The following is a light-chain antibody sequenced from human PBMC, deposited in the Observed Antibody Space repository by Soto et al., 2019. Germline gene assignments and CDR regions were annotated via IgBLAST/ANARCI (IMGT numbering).Light chain of an antibody. Sequence: QPVLTQPPSASGSPGQSVTISCTGTSSDVGAYNYVSWYQQHPGKAPKLVIFEVNERPSGVPDRFSGSKSGNTASLTVSGLQTEDEADYYCNSYAGSNSFVFGTGTKLTVL. CDR2: EVN. V-gene: IGLV2-8*01. CDR3: NSYAGSNSFV. J-gene: IGLJ1*01. CDR1: SSDVGAYNY.